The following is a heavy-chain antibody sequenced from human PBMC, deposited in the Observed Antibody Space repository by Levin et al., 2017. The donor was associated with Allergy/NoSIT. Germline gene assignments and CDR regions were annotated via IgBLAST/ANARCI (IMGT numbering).Heavy chain of an antibody. CDR1: GDSISSGSFY. V-gene: IGHV4-61*09. CDR3: ARAPVIPAAMFDP. J-gene: IGHJ5*02. Sequence: SETLSLTCTVSGDSISSGSFYWTWIRQPAGKGLEWIGHIYIAGRTTYNPSLKSRVTISLDTSKNQFSLRLTSVTAADTAVYYWARAPVIPAAMFDPWGQGTRVTVSS. D-gene: IGHD2-2*01. CDR2: IYIAGRT.